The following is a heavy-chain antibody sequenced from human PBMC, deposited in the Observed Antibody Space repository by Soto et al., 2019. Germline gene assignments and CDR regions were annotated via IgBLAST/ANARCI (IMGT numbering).Heavy chain of an antibody. V-gene: IGHV1-18*04. CDR3: ARFLAAAGTPGAYYYYGMDV. Sequence: EASVKVSCKASGYTFTSYGISWVRQAPGQGLEWMGWISAYNGNTNYAQKLQGRVTMTTDASTSTAYMELRSLRSDDTAVYYCARFLAAAGTPGAYYYYGMDVWGQGTTVTVSS. J-gene: IGHJ6*02. CDR2: ISAYNGNT. D-gene: IGHD6-13*01. CDR1: GYTFTSYG.